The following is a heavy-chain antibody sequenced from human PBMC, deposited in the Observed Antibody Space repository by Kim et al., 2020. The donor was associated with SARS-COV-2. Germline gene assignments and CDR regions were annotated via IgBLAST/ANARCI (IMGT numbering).Heavy chain of an antibody. V-gene: IGHV4-59*08. CDR3: ARGLGYYDILTGYYTYPNWFDP. D-gene: IGHD3-9*01. CDR2: IYYSGST. J-gene: IGHJ5*02. Sequence: SETLSLTCTVSGGSISSYYWSWIRQPPGKGLEWIGYIYYSGSTNYNPSLKSRVTISVDTSKNQFSLKLSSVTAADTAVYYCARGLGYYDILTGYYTYPNWFDPWGQGTLVTVSS. CDR1: GGSISSYY.